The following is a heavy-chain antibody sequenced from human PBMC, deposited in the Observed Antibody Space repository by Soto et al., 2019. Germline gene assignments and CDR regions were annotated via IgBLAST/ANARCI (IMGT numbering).Heavy chain of an antibody. CDR3: ARGHGFGGNSDAFDV. CDR1: GGSFRREA. J-gene: IGHJ3*01. V-gene: IGHV1-69*12. CDR2: FLPFFGTA. Sequence: QVQLVQSGAEVKKPGSSVKVSCKASGGSFRREAINWVRQAPGQGPEWMGGFLPFFGTADYAQKFQGRVTLTADVSTTTVYMELGSLRFGDTAVYYFARGHGFGGNSDAFDVWGQGTMVNVYS. D-gene: IGHD5-12*01.